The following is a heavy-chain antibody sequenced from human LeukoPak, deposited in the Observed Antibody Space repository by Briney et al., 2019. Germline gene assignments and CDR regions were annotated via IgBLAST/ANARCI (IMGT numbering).Heavy chain of an antibody. CDR2: INHSGST. CDR3: ALHSSWSLDY. CDR1: GGSFSGYY. J-gene: IGHJ4*02. V-gene: IGHV4-34*01. D-gene: IGHD6-13*01. Sequence: NPSETLSLTCAVYGGSFSGYYWSWIRQPPGKGLEWIGEINHSGSTNYNLSLKSRVTISVDTSKNQFSLKLSSVTAADTAVYYCALHSSWSLDYWGQGTLVTVSS.